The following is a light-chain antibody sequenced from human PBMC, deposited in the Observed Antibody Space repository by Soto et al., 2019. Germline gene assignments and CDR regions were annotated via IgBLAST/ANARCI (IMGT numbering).Light chain of an antibody. CDR3: QQYIEWPRT. CDR1: QSVYSN. Sequence: EIVLTQSPVTLSVSPGERATLSCRPGQSVYSNLAWYQQKPGQAPRLLIYGASTRATGIPARFSGSGFGTEFTLTISSQEPEDFAVYYCQQYIEWPRTFGQGTKVEV. V-gene: IGKV3-15*01. J-gene: IGKJ1*01. CDR2: GAS.